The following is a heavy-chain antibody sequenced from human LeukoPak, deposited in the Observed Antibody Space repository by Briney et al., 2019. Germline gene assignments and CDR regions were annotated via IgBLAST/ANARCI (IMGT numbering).Heavy chain of an antibody. V-gene: IGHV1-18*01. CDR1: GYTFTSYG. CDR2: ISAYNGNT. Sequence: PKASVKVSCKASGYTFTSYGISWVRQAPGQGLEWMGWISAYNGNTNYAQELQGRVTMTTDTSTSTAYMELRNLRSDDTAVYYCARASGYSSGWYPGVDYYYGMDVWGQGTTVTVSS. CDR3: ARASGYSSGWYPGVDYYYGMDV. J-gene: IGHJ6*02. D-gene: IGHD6-19*01.